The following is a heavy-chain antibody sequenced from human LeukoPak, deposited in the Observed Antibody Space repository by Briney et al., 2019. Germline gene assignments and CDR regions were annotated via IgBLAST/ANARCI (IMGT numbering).Heavy chain of an antibody. D-gene: IGHD1-20*01. CDR3: ARERCNWNDKAFDI. Sequence: SVKVSCKASGGTFSSYAISWVRQAPGQGLEWMGGIIPIFGTANYAQKFQGRVTITADKSTSTAYMELSSLRSEDTAVYYCARERCNWNDKAFDIWGQGTMVTVSS. J-gene: IGHJ3*02. V-gene: IGHV1-69*06. CDR2: IIPIFGTA. CDR1: GGTFSSYA.